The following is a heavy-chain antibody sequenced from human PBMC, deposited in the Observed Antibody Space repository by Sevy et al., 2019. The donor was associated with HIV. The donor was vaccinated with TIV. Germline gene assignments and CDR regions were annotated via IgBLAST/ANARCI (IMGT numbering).Heavy chain of an antibody. Sequence: GGSLRLSCSASGFTFSSYAMHWVRQAPGKGLEYVSAISSNGGSTYYADSVKGRFTISRDNSKNTLYLQMSSLRAEDTAVYYCVKDPPKLITMVQGVYFDYWGQGTLVTVSS. CDR1: GFTFSSYA. CDR3: VKDPPKLITMVQGVYFDY. D-gene: IGHD3-10*01. CDR2: ISSNGGST. J-gene: IGHJ4*02. V-gene: IGHV3-64D*06.